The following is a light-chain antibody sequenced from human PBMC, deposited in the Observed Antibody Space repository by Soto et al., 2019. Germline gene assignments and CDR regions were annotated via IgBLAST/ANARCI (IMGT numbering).Light chain of an antibody. CDR2: SNN. Sequence: QSVLTQPPSASGTPGQRVTISCSGSSSNIGSNIVNWYQQLPGTAPKLLIYSNNQRPSGVPDRFSGSKSGTSASLAISGLQPEDEADYYCATWDDSLNGGVFGGGTKVTVL. CDR1: SSNIGSNI. J-gene: IGLJ3*02. V-gene: IGLV1-44*01. CDR3: ATWDDSLNGGV.